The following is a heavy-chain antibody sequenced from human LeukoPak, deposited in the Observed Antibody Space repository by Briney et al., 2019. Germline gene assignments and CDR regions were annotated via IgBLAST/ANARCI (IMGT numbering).Heavy chain of an antibody. CDR2: IYHSGST. D-gene: IGHD3-9*01. V-gene: IGHV4-38-2*01. J-gene: IGHJ1*01. Sequence: SETLSLTCAVSGYSISSGYYWGWIRQPPGKGLEWIGSIYHSGSTYYNPSLKSRVTISVDTSKNQFSLKLSSVTAADTAVYYRARHQLRSFDWGQGTLVTVSS. CDR3: ARHQLRSFD. CDR1: GYSISSGYY.